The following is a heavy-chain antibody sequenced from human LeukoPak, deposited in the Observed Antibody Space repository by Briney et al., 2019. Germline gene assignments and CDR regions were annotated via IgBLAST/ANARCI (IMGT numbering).Heavy chain of an antibody. CDR3: ASQLYYDSSGYYPTRFDY. J-gene: IGHJ4*02. V-gene: IGHV4-61*02. D-gene: IGHD3-22*01. CDR2: IYTSGST. Sequence: SQTLSLTCTVSGGSISSGSYYWSWIRQPAGKGLEWIGRIYTSGSTNYNPSLKSRVTISVDTSKNQFSLKLSSVTAADTAVYYCASQLYYDSSGYYPTRFDYWGQGTLVTVSS. CDR1: GGSISSGSYY.